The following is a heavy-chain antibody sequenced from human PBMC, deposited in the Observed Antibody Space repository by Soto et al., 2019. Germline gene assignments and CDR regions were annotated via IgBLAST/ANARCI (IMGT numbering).Heavy chain of an antibody. V-gene: IGHV1-2*02. Sequence: ASVKVSCKASGYTFTGHYIHWVRQAPEQGPEWMGEIGPESGATRYAQRFQGRVTMTRDMSITTVYMELNNLSPDDTAVYYCGRGRSGQIVVFYWGQRTPVTVSS. J-gene: IGHJ4*02. D-gene: IGHD1-26*01. CDR1: GYTFTGHY. CDR3: GRGRSGQIVVFY. CDR2: IGPESGAT.